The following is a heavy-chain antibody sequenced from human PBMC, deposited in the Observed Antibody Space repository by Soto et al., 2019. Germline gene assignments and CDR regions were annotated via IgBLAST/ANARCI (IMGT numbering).Heavy chain of an antibody. J-gene: IGHJ4*02. CDR3: ARSIVPAASFDC. D-gene: IGHD2-2*01. V-gene: IGHV4-31*03. Sequence: SETLSLTCTVSGGSISSGGYYWSWIPQHPGKGLEWIGYIYYSGSTYYNPSLKSRVTISVDTSKNQFSLKLSSVTAADTAVYYCARSIVPAASFDCWGQGTPVTV. CDR2: IYYSGST. CDR1: GGSISSGGYY.